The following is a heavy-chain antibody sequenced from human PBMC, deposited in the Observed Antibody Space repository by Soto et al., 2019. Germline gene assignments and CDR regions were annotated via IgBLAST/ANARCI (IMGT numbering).Heavy chain of an antibody. CDR1: GFTVSSNY. Sequence: EVQLVESGGGLVQPGGSLRLSCAASGFTVSSNYMSWVRQAPGKGLEWVSVIYSGGSTYYADSVKGRFTSSRHNSKNTLYLQMNSLRAEDTAVYYCARYCSSTSCYSALFDIWGQGTMVTVSS. J-gene: IGHJ3*02. CDR2: IYSGGST. CDR3: ARYCSSTSCYSALFDI. V-gene: IGHV3-53*04. D-gene: IGHD2-2*01.